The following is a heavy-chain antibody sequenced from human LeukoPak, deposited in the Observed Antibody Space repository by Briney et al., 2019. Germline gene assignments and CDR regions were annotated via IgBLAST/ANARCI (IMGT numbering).Heavy chain of an antibody. D-gene: IGHD6-13*01. CDR2: ISGSGGST. CDR3: VKDSDELIAAVYNWFDP. Sequence: PGGSLRLSCAASRFTLSSYGMSWVRQAPEKGLEWVSGISGSGGSTYYADSVKGRFTISRDNFKDTLYLQMNSLRAEDTAVYYCVKDSDELIAAVYNWFDPWGQGTQVTVSS. V-gene: IGHV3-23*01. CDR1: RFTLSSYG. J-gene: IGHJ5*02.